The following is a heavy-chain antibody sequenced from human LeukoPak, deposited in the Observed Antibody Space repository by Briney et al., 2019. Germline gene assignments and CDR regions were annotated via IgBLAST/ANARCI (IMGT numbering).Heavy chain of an antibody. CDR1: GVTFSSYE. CDR3: ATSSGWYRFFGY. J-gene: IGHJ4*02. D-gene: IGHD6-19*01. V-gene: IGHV3-48*03. Sequence: GGSLRLSCAASGVTFSSYEMNWVRQAPGKGLEWVSYISSSGTTINYADSVKGRFTIPRDNAKNSLYLQMNSLRAEDTAVYYCATSSGWYRFFGYWGQGSLVTVSS. CDR2: ISSSGTTI.